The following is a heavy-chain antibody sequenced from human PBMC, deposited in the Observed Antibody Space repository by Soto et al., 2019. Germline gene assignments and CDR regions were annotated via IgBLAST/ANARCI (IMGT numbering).Heavy chain of an antibody. CDR3: ATGLRDSGTYPYYFDY. D-gene: IGHD3-10*01. CDR2: ISYSGDDT. Sequence: GGSLRLSCVASGLTFSRYVMSWVRQAPGKGLEWVSSISYSGDDTYFTGSVEGRFSISRDNSEYTLSLEMNSLRPEDTAVYYCATGLRDSGTYPYYFDYWGQGTLVTVSS. V-gene: IGHV3-23*01. J-gene: IGHJ4*02. CDR1: GLTFSRYV.